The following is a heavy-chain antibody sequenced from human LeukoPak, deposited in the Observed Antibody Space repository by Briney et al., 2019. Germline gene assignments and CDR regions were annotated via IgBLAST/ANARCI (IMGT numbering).Heavy chain of an antibody. Sequence: GGSLRLSCEASGFTFRDYWMTWVRQAPGKGLEWVANVKQDGTEKFYVDSVKGRFTISRDNAKNSLYLQMNSLRAEDTAVYYCARFGATTKNYYYYYMDVWGKGTTVTVSS. CDR1: GFTFRDYW. V-gene: IGHV3-7*01. J-gene: IGHJ6*03. CDR2: VKQDGTEK. D-gene: IGHD3-16*01. CDR3: ARFGATTKNYYYYYMDV.